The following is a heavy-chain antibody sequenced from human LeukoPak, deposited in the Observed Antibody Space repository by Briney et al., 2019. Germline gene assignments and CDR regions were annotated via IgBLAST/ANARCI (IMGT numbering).Heavy chain of an antibody. CDR1: GFTFSSYA. D-gene: IGHD6-13*01. CDR2: ISYDGSNK. CDR3: ARERLPGYSSTASSFFDY. V-gene: IGHV3-30-3*01. J-gene: IGHJ4*02. Sequence: GGSLRLSCAASGFTFSSYAMHWVRQAPGKGLEWVAVISYDGSNKYYADSVKGRFTISRDKSKNTLYLQMNSLRAEDTAVYYCARERLPGYSSTASSFFDYWGQGTLVTVSS.